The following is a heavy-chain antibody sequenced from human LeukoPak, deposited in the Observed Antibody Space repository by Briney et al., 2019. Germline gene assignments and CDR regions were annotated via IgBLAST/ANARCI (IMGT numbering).Heavy chain of an antibody. CDR2: IYYSGST. Sequence: PSETLSLTCTVSGGSISSYYWSWIRQPPGKGLEWIGYIYYSGSTNYNPSLKSRVTISVDTSKNRFSLKLSSVTAADTAVYYCARGHVIQLWDPYYYYGMDVWGQGTTVTVSS. CDR1: GGSISSYY. D-gene: IGHD5-18*01. V-gene: IGHV4-59*01. CDR3: ARGHVIQLWDPYYYYGMDV. J-gene: IGHJ6*02.